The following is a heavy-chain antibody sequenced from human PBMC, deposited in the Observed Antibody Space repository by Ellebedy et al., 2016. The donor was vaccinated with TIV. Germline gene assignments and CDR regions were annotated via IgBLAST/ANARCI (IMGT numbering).Heavy chain of an antibody. D-gene: IGHD2-21*01. J-gene: IGHJ4*03. CDR3: ARVRFGDTAVDY. CDR2: IGTACDT. CDR1: GFTFSSYD. V-gene: IGHV3-13*01. Sequence: GESLKISCAASGFTFSSYDMHWVRQGTGKGLEWVSAIGTACDTYYPGSVKGRFPISRENAKNSFYLQITILRAEDTAVYYCARVRFGDTAVDYWGQGTLVTVSS.